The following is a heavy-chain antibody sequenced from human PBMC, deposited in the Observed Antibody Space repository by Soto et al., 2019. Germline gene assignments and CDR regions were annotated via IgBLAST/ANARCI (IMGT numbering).Heavy chain of an antibody. V-gene: IGHV5-51*01. Sequence: GASLKISCKGSGYSFTRYWIGWVRQMPGKGLEWMGIIYPGDSDTRYSPSFQGQVTISADKSISTAYLQWSSLKASDTAMYYCARQGYCSGCIGYSQNYYYYVLDFCGQGTTVIVSS. CDR1: GYSFTRYW. CDR3: ARQGYCSGCIGYSQNYYYYVLDF. D-gene: IGHD2-15*01. J-gene: IGHJ6*02. CDR2: IYPGDSDT.